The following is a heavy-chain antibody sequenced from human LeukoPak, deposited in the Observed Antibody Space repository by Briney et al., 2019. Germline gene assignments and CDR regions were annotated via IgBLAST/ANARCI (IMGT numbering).Heavy chain of an antibody. J-gene: IGHJ4*02. CDR1: GFTCSSSG. V-gene: IGHV3-48*03. Sequence: PGGSLRPSCAASGFTCSSSGMNWVRQAPGKGLEWVSYISSGSSTIYYADSVKGRFTISRDNAKNSLYLQMNSLRAQDTAVYYCARGRASPYYYFDYWGQGTLVTVSS. D-gene: IGHD2-21*01. CDR2: ISSGSSTI. CDR3: ARGRASPYYYFDY.